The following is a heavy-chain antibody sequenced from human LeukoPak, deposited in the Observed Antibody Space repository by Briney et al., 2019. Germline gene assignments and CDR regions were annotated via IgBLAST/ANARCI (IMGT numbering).Heavy chain of an antibody. J-gene: IGHJ4*02. CDR3: ARGDTVVRGVYTR. CDR1: GFTFNIYA. D-gene: IGHD3-10*01. V-gene: IGHV3-7*01. Sequence: PGGSLRLSCAASGFTFNIYAMHWVRQAPGKGLEWVANIKQDGSEKYYVDSVKGRFTISRDNAKNSLYLQMNSLRAEDTAVYYCARGDTVVRGVYTRWGQGTLVTVSS. CDR2: IKQDGSEK.